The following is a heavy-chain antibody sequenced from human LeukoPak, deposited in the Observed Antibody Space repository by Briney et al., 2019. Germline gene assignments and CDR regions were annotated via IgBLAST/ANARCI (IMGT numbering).Heavy chain of an antibody. Sequence: PSETLSLTCTVSGGSISSSSYYWGWIRQPPGEGLEWIGSIYYSGSTYHSPSLKSRVTMSVDTSKNQFSLKLSSVTAADTAVYYCARHGSASGWYRSHFDYWGQGTLVTVSS. D-gene: IGHD6-19*01. CDR1: GGSISSSSYY. CDR2: IYYSGST. J-gene: IGHJ4*02. CDR3: ARHGSASGWYRSHFDY. V-gene: IGHV4-39*01.